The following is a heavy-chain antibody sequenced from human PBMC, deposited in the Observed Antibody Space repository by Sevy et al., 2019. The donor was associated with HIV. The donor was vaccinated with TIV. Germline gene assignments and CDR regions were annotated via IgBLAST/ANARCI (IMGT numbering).Heavy chain of an antibody. V-gene: IGHV1-3*01. D-gene: IGHD2-15*01. CDR3: ARGYCSGGSCYQGP. J-gene: IGHJ3*01. CDR1: GYTFTSYA. CDR2: INAGNGNT. Sequence: ASVKVSCKASGYTFTSYAMHWVRQAPGQRLEWMGWINAGNGNTKYSQKFQGRVTITRDTSASTAYMELSSPRSEDTAVYYCARGYCSGGSCYQGPWGQGTMVTVSS.